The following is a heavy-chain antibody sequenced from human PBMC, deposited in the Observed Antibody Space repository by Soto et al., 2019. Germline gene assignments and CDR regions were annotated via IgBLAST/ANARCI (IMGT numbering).Heavy chain of an antibody. V-gene: IGHV5-51*01. D-gene: IGHD6-6*01. CDR1: GYSFSSHW. CDR2: IYPGDSNI. CDR3: ASHLDEYSSASGLDY. Sequence: PGESLKISCKGSGYSFSSHWIGWVRQMPGKGLEWMGIIYPGDSNIRYSPSFERQIDMSADLSINTAYLRVISLKASDTATYYCASHLDEYSSASGLDYWGQGTLVTVSS. J-gene: IGHJ4*02.